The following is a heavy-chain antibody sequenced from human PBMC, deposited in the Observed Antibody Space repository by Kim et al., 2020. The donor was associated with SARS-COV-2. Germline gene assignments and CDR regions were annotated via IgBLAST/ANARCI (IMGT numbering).Heavy chain of an antibody. CDR2: ISGSGGST. D-gene: IGHD3-16*02. CDR3: AKKDDGGVIVITAGWYFDL. J-gene: IGHJ2*01. Sequence: WGSLRLSCAASGFTFSSYAMSWVRQAPGKGLEWVSAISGSGGSTYYADSVKGRFTISRDNSKNTLYLQMNSLRAEDTAVYYCAKKDDGGVIVITAGWYFDLWGRGTLVTVSS. V-gene: IGHV3-23*01. CDR1: GFTFSSYA.